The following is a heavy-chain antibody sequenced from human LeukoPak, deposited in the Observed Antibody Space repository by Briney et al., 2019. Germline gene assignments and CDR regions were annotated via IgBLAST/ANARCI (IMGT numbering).Heavy chain of an antibody. D-gene: IGHD3/OR15-3a*01. CDR2: IKQDGSEK. CDR3: ARDKGSDEDSKFDY. V-gene: IGHV3-7*03. J-gene: IGHJ4*02. Sequence: PGGSLRLFCAGSGFTFTSYWMNWARQAPGKGLEWVANIKQDGSEKYYVDSVKGRFTISRDNAKNSLYLQVNGLRADDTAVYYCARDKGSDEDSKFDYWGQGTLVTVSS. CDR1: GFTFTSYW.